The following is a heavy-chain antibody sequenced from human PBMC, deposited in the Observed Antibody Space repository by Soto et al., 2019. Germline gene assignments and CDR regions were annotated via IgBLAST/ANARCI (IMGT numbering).Heavy chain of an antibody. J-gene: IGHJ3*02. CDR3: ARGRYGAGRRIYAFDI. CDR2: ISRNGGST. D-gene: IGHD3-10*01. CDR1: GFTFSSYA. Sequence: VQLVESGGGLVQPGGSLRLSCAASGFTFSSYAMHWVRQAPGKGLEYVSAISRNGGSTYYANSVKGRFTISRANSKNTLYLQMGSLRAEDMAVYYCARGRYGAGRRIYAFDIWGQGTMVTVSS. V-gene: IGHV3-64*01.